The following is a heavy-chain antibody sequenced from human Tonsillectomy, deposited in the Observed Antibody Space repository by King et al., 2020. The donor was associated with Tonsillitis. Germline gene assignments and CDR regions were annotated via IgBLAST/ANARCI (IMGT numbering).Heavy chain of an antibody. CDR1: GGSISSYY. D-gene: IGHD5-18*01. J-gene: IGHJ4*02. V-gene: IGHV4-59*08. Sequence: VQLQESGPGLVEPSETLSLTCTVSGGSISSYYWSWIRQPPGKGLEWIGYIYYSRSTNYNPSLKSRVTISVDTSKNQFSLKLSSVTAADTAVYYCARLVGRYSYLTFFDYWGQGTLVTVSS. CDR3: ARLVGRYSYLTFFDY. CDR2: IYYSRST.